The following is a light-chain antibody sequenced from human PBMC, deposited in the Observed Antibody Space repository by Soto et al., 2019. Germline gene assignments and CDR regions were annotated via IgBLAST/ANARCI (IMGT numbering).Light chain of an antibody. J-gene: IGKJ1*01. V-gene: IGKV3-20*01. CDR1: QSISSPY. CDR3: QQYNNWPRT. CDR2: GAS. Sequence: EIVLTQSPGTLSLSPGERATLSCRASQSISSPYLAWYQQKPGQAPRLLIDGASSRATGIPDRFSGSGPGTDFTLTINSLQSEDFAVYYCQQYNNWPRTFGQGTKVDIK.